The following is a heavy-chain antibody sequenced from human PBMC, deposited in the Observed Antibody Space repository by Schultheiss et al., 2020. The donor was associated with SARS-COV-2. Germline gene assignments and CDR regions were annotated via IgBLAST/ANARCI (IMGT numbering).Heavy chain of an antibody. CDR2: IYYSGST. CDR1: GGSISSDDYY. D-gene: IGHD4-17*01. Sequence: SETLSLTCTVSGGSISSDDYYWSWIRQPPGKGLDWIGYIYYSGSTYYNPSLKSRVTISVDTSKNQFSLKLSSVTAADTAIYYCARVRTVTTDFDYWGQGSLVKVSS. J-gene: IGHJ4*02. V-gene: IGHV4-30-4*01. CDR3: ARVRTVTTDFDY.